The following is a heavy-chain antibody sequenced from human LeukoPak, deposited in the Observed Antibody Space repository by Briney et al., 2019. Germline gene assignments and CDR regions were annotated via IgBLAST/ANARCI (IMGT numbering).Heavy chain of an antibody. CDR2: IRSKAYGGTT. CDR3: TSSKDYGDYVDRFDP. CDR1: GFTFSSYS. J-gene: IGHJ5*02. Sequence: GGSLRLSCAASGFTFSSYSMNWVRQAPGKGLEWVGFIRSKAYGGTTEYAASVKGRFTISRDDSKSIAYLQMNSLKTEDTAVYYCTSSKDYGDYVDRFDPWGQGTLVTVSS. V-gene: IGHV3-49*04. D-gene: IGHD4-17*01.